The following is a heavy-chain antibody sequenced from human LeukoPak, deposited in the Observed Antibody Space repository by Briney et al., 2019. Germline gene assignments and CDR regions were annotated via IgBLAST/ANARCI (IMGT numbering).Heavy chain of an antibody. CDR1: GGTFSSYA. J-gene: IGHJ6*02. V-gene: IGHV1-69*13. CDR3: ARGIAARPGSWRTDYYYYGMDV. CDR2: IIPILGTA. D-gene: IGHD6-6*01. Sequence: SVKVSCKASGGTFSSYAISWVRRAPGQGLEWMGGIIPILGTANYAQKFQGRVTVTADESTSTAYMELSSLRSEDTAVYYCARGIAARPGSWRTDYYYYGMDVWGQGTTVTVSS.